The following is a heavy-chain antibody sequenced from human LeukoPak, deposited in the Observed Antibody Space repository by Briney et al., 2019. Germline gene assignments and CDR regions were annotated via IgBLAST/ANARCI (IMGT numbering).Heavy chain of an antibody. CDR1: GYTFSKYG. D-gene: IGHD2-15*01. CDR2: ISAYNGQT. V-gene: IGHV1-18*04. J-gene: IGHJ3*02. Sequence: ASVKVSCKASGYTFSKYGISWVRQAPGQGLEWMGWISAYNGQTNFAQNFQGRVTMTTDTSTSTAYMELRSLRSDDTAVYYCAREGYCGGGSCHPDDAFAIWGQGTMVTVSS. CDR3: AREGYCGGGSCHPDDAFAI.